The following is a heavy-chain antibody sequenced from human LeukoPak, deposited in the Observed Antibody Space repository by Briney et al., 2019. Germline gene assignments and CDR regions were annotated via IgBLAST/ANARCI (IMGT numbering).Heavy chain of an antibody. V-gene: IGHV3-53*01. CDR2: FFSGGST. J-gene: IGHJ6*03. Sequence: GSLRLSCAASGVTVGSTYMSWVRQAPGKGLEWVSVFFSGGSTYYSDSVRGRFTITRDESKNTVFLQMNSLRPEDTALYHCVADSSTSGYYYHHMDVWGNGTTVTVYS. D-gene: IGHD3-9*01. CDR3: VADSSTSGYYYHHMDV. CDR1: GVTVGSTY.